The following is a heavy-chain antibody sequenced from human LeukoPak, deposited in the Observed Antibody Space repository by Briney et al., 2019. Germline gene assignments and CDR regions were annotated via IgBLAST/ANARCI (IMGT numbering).Heavy chain of an antibody. J-gene: IGHJ4*02. CDR2: INPNIGGT. D-gene: IGHD2-2*01. Sequence: GASVKVSCKASGYTFTGYYMHWVRQAPGQGLEWMGWINPNIGGTNYAQKFQGRVTMTRDTSISTAYMELSRLRSDDTAVYYCARVQGYCSSTSCYPDTNFDYWGQGTLVTVSS. CDR1: GYTFTGYY. V-gene: IGHV1-2*02. CDR3: ARVQGYCSSTSCYPDTNFDY.